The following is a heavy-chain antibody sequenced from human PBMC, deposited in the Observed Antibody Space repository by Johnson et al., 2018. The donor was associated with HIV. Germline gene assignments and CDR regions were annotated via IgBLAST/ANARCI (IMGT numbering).Heavy chain of an antibody. CDR3: ATRDPTYRPGAFDL. CDR1: GFTFSDYY. CDR2: ISSSGSTI. J-gene: IGHJ3*01. D-gene: IGHD1-14*01. V-gene: IGHV3-11*04. Sequence: QVQLVESGGGLVQPGGSLRLSCAASGFTFSDYYMSWIRQAPGKGLEWVSYISSSGSTIYYADSVKGRFIISRDNAKNSLYLQMNSLRAEDTAVYYCATRDPTYRPGAFDLWGQGTMVTVSS.